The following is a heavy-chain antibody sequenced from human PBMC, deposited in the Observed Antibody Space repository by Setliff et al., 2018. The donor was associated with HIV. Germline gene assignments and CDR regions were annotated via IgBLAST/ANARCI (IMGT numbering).Heavy chain of an antibody. D-gene: IGHD3-9*01. CDR3: AKTIGRYFDIFDN. J-gene: IGHJ4*02. Sequence: PSETLSLTCTVSGGSISSTSYYWGWIRQPPGTGLEWIGSISSSGNTYCNPSLKSRVTTSVDTPKNQFSLKLNSVTAADTAVYYCAKTIGRYFDIFDNWGQGTLVTAPQ. CDR1: GGSISSTSYY. V-gene: IGHV4-39*01. CDR2: ISSSGNT.